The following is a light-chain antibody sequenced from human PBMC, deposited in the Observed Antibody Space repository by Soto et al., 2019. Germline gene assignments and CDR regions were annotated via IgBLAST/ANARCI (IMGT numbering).Light chain of an antibody. V-gene: IGKV3-20*01. J-gene: IGKJ5*01. CDR1: QSVSSSY. CDR2: GAS. Sequence: EIMMTQSPATLSVSPGDRATLSCRASQSVSSSYLAWYQQKPGQAPRLLIYGASSRATGIPDRFSGSGSGTDFTLTISRLEPEDFAVYYCQQYGSSPTFGEGTRLEIK. CDR3: QQYGSSPT.